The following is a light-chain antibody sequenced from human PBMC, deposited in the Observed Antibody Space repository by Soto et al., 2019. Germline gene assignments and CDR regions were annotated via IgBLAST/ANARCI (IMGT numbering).Light chain of an antibody. CDR2: LAS. J-gene: IGKJ4*01. CDR3: QESYSSPPGLA. Sequence: DIQMTQSASSLSASVGDRVTITCRTSQTLAYYLNWYQQKPREAPKLLIYLASNLQSGVPSRFSGSGSGTDFTLTINSLQPEDFATYYCQESYSSPPGLAFGGGTKVDIK. V-gene: IGKV1-39*01. CDR1: QTLAYY.